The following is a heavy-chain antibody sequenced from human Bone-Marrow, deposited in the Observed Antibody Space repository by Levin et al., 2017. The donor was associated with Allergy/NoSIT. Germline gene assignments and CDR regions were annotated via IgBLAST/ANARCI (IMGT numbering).Heavy chain of an antibody. D-gene: IGHD2-8*01. Sequence: PGGSLRLSCMGSGYIFGNYWIAWVRQMPGKGLEWMGVIYPGDSETKYGPSFEGQVTISADKSSGAAYLQWTSLKASDTAVYYCARHAGYCTDGTCYRYGYFDSWGQGTLVVVSS. V-gene: IGHV5-51*01. CDR1: GYIFGNYW. CDR3: ARHAGYCTDGTCYRYGYFDS. J-gene: IGHJ4*02. CDR2: IYPGDSET.